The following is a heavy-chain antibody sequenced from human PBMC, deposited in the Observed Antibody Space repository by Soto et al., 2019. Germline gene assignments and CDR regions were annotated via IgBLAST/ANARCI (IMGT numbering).Heavy chain of an antibody. Sequence: GGSLRLSCTASGFSFSSYWMHWVRQAPGKGLMWVARISSDGSSTHYADSVKGRFTMSRDNSKNTLSLQMNSLRPEDTAVYYCAKDRIAAAGYDAFDIWGQGTMVTVSS. V-gene: IGHV3-74*01. CDR1: GFSFSSYW. J-gene: IGHJ3*02. D-gene: IGHD6-13*01. CDR2: ISSDGSST. CDR3: AKDRIAAAGYDAFDI.